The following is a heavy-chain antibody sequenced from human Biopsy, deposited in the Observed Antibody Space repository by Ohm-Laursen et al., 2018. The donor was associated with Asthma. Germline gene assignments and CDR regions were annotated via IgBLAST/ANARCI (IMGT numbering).Heavy chain of an antibody. CDR3: ARDFGGWYYFDN. J-gene: IGHJ4*02. V-gene: IGHV4-59*01. D-gene: IGHD3-3*01. CDR2: IYYTGTT. CDR1: GGSISGFY. Sequence: SETLSLTCTVSGGSISGFYWSWIRQPPGQGLEWIGYIYYTGTTNYNPSLKSRVSISVDTSKNQFSLKLTSVTAAATAVYYCARDFGGWYYFDNWGQGSLVTVSS.